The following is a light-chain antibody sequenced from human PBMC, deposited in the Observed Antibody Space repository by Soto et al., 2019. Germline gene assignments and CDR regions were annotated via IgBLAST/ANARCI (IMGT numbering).Light chain of an antibody. Sequence: ENVLTQSPGTLSLSPGERATLSCRASQSISSSYLAWYQQKPGQTPRLLIYHASNRATGIPDRFSGSGSGXXXXXXXXXLXPXDFAVYYCXQYGDSLLTFGGGTKVEIK. CDR1: QSISSSY. V-gene: IGKV3-20*01. J-gene: IGKJ4*01. CDR3: XQYGDSLLT. CDR2: HAS.